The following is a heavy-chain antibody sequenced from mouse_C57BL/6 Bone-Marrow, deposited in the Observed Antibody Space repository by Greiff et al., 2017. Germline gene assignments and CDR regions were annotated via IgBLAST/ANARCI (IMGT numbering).Heavy chain of an antibody. Sequence: VQLKQSGAELVRPGASVKLSCTASGFNIKDYYMHWVKQRPEQGLEWIGRIDPEDGDTEYAPKFQGKATMTADTSSNTAYLQLSSLTSEDTAVYYCIIYYYGSSYWYCDVWGTGTTVTVSS. CDR2: IDPEDGDT. J-gene: IGHJ1*03. CDR3: IIYYYGSSYWYCDV. CDR1: GFNIKDYY. V-gene: IGHV14-1*01. D-gene: IGHD1-1*01.